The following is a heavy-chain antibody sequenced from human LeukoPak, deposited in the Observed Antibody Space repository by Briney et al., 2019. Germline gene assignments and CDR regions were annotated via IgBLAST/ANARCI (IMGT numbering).Heavy chain of an antibody. CDR3: AKDIQLSA. CDR2: IASSGRNT. Sequence: GGSLRLSCAASGFTFSSYSMHWVRQAPGKGLEWVSLIASSGRNTYYTDSVRGRFTISRDNSKNTLSLQMNSLRVEDTAMYYCAKDIQLSAWGLGTMVTVSS. V-gene: IGHV3-23*01. D-gene: IGHD5-24*01. CDR1: GFTFSSYS. J-gene: IGHJ3*01.